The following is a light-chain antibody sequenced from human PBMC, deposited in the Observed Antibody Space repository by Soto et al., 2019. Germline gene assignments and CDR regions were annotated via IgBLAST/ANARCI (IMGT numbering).Light chain of an antibody. CDR2: EVN. CDR3: SSYAGTNNVV. Sequence: QSALTQPPSASGSPGQSVTISCTGTSSDVGGYSYVSWYQHHPGKAPKLVIYEVNKRPSGVPDRFSGSKSGNTASLTVSGFQAEDEADYFCSSYAGTNNVVFGGGTKLTVL. CDR1: SSDVGGYSY. J-gene: IGLJ2*01. V-gene: IGLV2-8*01.